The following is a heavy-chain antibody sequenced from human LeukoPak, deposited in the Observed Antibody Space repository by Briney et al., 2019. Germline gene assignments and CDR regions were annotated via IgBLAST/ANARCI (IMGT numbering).Heavy chain of an antibody. V-gene: IGHV3-43*02. J-gene: IGHJ6*02. Sequence: GGSLRLSCAASGFTFNDYAMHWVRHPPGKGLEWVSLISGDGGSTYYADSVKGRFTISRDNSKNSLYLQMNSLRTEDTALYYCVGAASEYYYGMDVWGQGTTVTVSS. CDR3: VGAASEYYYGMDV. CDR1: GFTFNDYA. CDR2: ISGDGGST. D-gene: IGHD3-16*01.